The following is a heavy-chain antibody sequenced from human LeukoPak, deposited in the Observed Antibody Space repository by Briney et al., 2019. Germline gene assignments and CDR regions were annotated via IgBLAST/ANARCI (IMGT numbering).Heavy chain of an antibody. D-gene: IGHD6-13*01. CDR1: GGSISSSSYY. CDR3: ARGSSCFDC. CDR2: IYYSGST. Sequence: KPSETLSLTCTVSGGSISSSSYYWGWIRQSPGKGLEWIGSIYYSGSTYYNPSLKSRVTISVDTSKNQFSLKLSSVTAADTAVYYCARGSSCFDCWGQGTLVTVSS. V-gene: IGHV4-39*07. J-gene: IGHJ4*02.